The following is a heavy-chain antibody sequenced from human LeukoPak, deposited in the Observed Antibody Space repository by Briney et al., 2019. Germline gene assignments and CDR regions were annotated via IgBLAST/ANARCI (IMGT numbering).Heavy chain of an antibody. CDR1: GFTFSSYG. D-gene: IGHD1-1*01. CDR2: IWHDGSSK. Sequence: GRSLRLSCAASGFTFSSYGMHWVRQAPGKGLEWVAIIWHDGSSKYYADSVKGRFTISRDNSKNTLYLQMNSLRAEDTAVYYCAKDLRTGIFDYWGQGTLVTASS. CDR3: AKDLRTGIFDY. J-gene: IGHJ4*02. V-gene: IGHV3-33*06.